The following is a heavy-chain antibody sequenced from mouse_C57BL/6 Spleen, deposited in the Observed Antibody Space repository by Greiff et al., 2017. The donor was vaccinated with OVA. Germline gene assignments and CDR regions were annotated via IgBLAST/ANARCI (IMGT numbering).Heavy chain of an antibody. Sequence: DVQLQESEGGLVQPGSSMKLSCTASGFTFSDYYMAWVRQVPEKGLEWVANINYDGSSTYYLDSLKSRFIISRDNAKKILYLQMSSLKSEDTATYYCARGSLWYFDVWGTGTTVTVSS. CDR3: ARGSLWYFDV. CDR2: INYDGSST. D-gene: IGHD6-2*01. V-gene: IGHV5-16*01. CDR1: GFTFSDYY. J-gene: IGHJ1*03.